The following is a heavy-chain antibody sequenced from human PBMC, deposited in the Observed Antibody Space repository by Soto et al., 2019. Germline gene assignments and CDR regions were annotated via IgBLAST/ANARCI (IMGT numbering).Heavy chain of an antibody. CDR3: ARAHSSGRIFDS. CDR2: IYYSGSI. J-gene: IGHJ4*02. V-gene: IGHV4-31*03. CDR1: GGSISSGGYY. D-gene: IGHD6-19*01. Sequence: SETLSLTCSVSGGSISSGGYYWSWIRQHPGKGLEWIGYIYYSGSIQYNPSLKSRVTISVGTSKNQFSLKLSSVTAADTAVYYCARAHSSGRIFDSWGQGTLVTVSS.